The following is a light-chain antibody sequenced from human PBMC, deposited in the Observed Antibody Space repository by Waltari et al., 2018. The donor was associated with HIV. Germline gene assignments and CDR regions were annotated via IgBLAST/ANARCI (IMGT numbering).Light chain of an antibody. V-gene: IGLV2-11*01. Sequence: QSALTQPRSMSGSPAPSVTISCTGTSSDVGGVNYVSCYQQHPGKAPKLIIYDVSKRPSGVPDRFSGSKSGNTASLTISGLQAEDEADYYCFSYSGSYTSVLFGGGTKLTVL. CDR3: FSYSGSYTSVL. CDR1: SSDVGGVNY. CDR2: DVS. J-gene: IGLJ2*01.